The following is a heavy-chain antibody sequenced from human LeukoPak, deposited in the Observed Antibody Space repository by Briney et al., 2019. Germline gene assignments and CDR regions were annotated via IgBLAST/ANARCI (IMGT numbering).Heavy chain of an antibody. CDR2: IKQDGSEI. Sequence: GGSLRLSCAASGFTFSNYWMSWVRQAPGKELEWVANIKQDGSEIYYVDSVKGRFTISRDNAKNSLYLQMNSLRAEDTAVYYCVRDKLTGASRLDYWGQGTLLTASS. J-gene: IGHJ4*02. CDR1: GFTFSNYW. CDR3: VRDKLTGASRLDY. D-gene: IGHD7-27*01. V-gene: IGHV3-7*03.